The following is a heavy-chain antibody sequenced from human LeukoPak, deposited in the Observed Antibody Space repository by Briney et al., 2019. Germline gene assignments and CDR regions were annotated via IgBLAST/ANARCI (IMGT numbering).Heavy chain of an antibody. V-gene: IGHV4-39*01. CDR1: GFTFSDYY. CDR3: ARHRQWERYAFDI. CDR2: IYSSGTT. Sequence: GSLRLSFAASGFTFSDYYMSWIRQPPGKGLEWIGSIYSSGTTYYNPSLKSRVTIFVDTSKNQFSLKLSSVTAADTAVYFCARHRQWERYAFDIWGQGTMVIVSS. J-gene: IGHJ3*02. D-gene: IGHD1-26*01.